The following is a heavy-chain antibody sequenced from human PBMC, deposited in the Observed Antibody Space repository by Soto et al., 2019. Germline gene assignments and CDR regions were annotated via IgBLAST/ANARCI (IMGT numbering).Heavy chain of an antibody. D-gene: IGHD6-6*01. V-gene: IGHV1-18*01. Sequence: QVHLVQSGAEVKKPGASVKVSCKCSGYTFTSYGITWVRQAPGQGLEWMGWISAHNGNTDYAQKLQGRVTVTRDTSTSTAYMELRSLRSDDTDVYYCARGRDGDYWGQGALVTVSS. J-gene: IGHJ4*02. CDR2: ISAHNGNT. CDR3: ARGRDGDY. CDR1: GYTFTSYG.